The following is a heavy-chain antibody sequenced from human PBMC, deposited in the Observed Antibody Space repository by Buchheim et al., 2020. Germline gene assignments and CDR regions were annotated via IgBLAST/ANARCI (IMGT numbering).Heavy chain of an antibody. D-gene: IGHD3-22*01. V-gene: IGHV4-39*01. J-gene: IGHJ5*02. Sequence: QLQLQESGPGLVKPSETLSLTCTVSGGSISSSSYYWGWIRQPPGKGLEWIGSIYYSGSTYYNPSLKSRVTISVDTSKNQFSLKLSSVTAADTAVYYCARLGMYYYDSSGYRFPHWFDPWGQGTL. CDR3: ARLGMYYYDSSGYRFPHWFDP. CDR1: GGSISSSSYY. CDR2: IYYSGST.